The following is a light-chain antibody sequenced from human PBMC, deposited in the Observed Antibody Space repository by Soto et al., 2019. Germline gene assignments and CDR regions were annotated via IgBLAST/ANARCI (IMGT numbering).Light chain of an antibody. CDR3: QKYNSAPPYT. CDR1: QGISND. Sequence: DIKMTQSPSSLSASVGDRVTITCRASQGISNDLAWYQQKPGKVPKLLIYAASTLQSGVPSRFSGSGSGTDFTPTISSLQPEDVATYYCQKYNSAPPYTFGQGTKLEIK. CDR2: AAS. J-gene: IGKJ2*01. V-gene: IGKV1-27*01.